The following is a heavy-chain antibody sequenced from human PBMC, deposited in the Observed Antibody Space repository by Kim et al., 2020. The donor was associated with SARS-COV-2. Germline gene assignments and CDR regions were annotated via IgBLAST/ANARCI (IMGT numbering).Heavy chain of an antibody. Sequence: CTPPLKSRVTLTEDKTKSRFSLKLSSVTAADTAVYYCARGYYSSGWYFDYWGQGTLVTVSS. CDR3: ARGYYSSGWYFDY. J-gene: IGHJ4*02. D-gene: IGHD6-19*01. V-gene: IGHV4-4*02.